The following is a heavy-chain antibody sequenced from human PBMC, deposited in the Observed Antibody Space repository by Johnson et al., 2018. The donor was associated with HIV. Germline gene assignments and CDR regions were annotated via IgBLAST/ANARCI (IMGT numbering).Heavy chain of an antibody. V-gene: IGHV3-30-3*01. D-gene: IGHD1-26*01. J-gene: IGHJ3*02. CDR3: TTESASVGANYAFDI. CDR1: GFTFSSYA. Sequence: VQLVESGGGVVQAGRSLRLSCAASGFTFSSYAMHWVRQAPGKGLEWVAIISYDGSNKYYADSVKGRFTISRDNSKNTLYLQMNSLRAEDPAVYYCTTESASVGANYAFDIWGQGTMVTVSS. CDR2: ISYDGSNK.